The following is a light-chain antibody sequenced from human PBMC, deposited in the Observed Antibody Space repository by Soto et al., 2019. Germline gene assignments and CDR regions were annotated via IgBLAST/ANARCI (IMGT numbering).Light chain of an antibody. CDR2: GAS. Sequence: EIVLTQSPGTLSLSPGERATLSCRASQSVSRDYLAWYQQKPGQAPRLLIYGASTRATGVPDRFSGSGSGTDFTLTINRLVPEDFAVYYCQQRSNWPLTFGGGTKVEIK. CDR3: QQRSNWPLT. J-gene: IGKJ4*01. CDR1: QSVSRDY. V-gene: IGKV3D-20*02.